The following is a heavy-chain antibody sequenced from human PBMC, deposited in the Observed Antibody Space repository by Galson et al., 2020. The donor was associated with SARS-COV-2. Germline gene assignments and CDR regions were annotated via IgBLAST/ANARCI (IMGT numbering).Heavy chain of an antibody. CDR2: ISSYNGNT. CDR3: ARRGTYPSFDYF. J-gene: IGHJ4*02. V-gene: IGHV1-18*01. CDR1: GYTFTNYG. D-gene: IGHD1-26*01. Sequence: ASVKVSCKASGYTFTNYGISWVRQAPGQGLDWMGWISSYNGNTNFAQKFQGRVTMNTDTSTSTAYMELRSLRSDDTAEYYCARRGTYPSFDYFWGQETLVTVSS.